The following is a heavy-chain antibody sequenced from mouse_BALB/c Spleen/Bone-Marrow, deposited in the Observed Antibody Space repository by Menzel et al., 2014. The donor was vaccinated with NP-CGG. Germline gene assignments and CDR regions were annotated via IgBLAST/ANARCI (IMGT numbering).Heavy chain of an antibody. D-gene: IGHD2-2*01. CDR3: ARGLYYGFEGYAVDY. CDR2: ISSGGDT. Sequence: EVKVVESGGGLVKPGGSLKLSCAASGFTFNNYAMSWVRQTPDKRLEWVASISSGGDTFYSDTVKGRFTISGDSARNILYLQMSSLRSEDTALYYCARGLYYGFEGYAVDYWGQGTSVTVSS. CDR1: GFTFNNYA. J-gene: IGHJ4*01. V-gene: IGHV5-6-5*01.